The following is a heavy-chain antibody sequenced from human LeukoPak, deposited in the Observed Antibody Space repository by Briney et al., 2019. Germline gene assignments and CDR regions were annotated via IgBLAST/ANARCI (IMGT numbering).Heavy chain of an antibody. D-gene: IGHD5-18*01. V-gene: IGHV4-38-2*02. Sequence: SETLSLTCTVSGYSISSGYYWGWIRQPPGKGLEWIGEINHSGSTNYNPSLKSRLTISVDTSKNQFSLKLTSVTAADTAVYYCAREGRRYGYYYMDVWGKGTTVTISS. CDR2: INHSGST. CDR3: AREGRRYGYYYMDV. CDR1: GYSISSGYY. J-gene: IGHJ6*03.